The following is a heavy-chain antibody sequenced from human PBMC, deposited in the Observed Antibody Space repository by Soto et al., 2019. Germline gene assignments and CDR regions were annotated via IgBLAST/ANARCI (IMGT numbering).Heavy chain of an antibody. Sequence: ASVKVSCKASGYTFTGYYMHWVRQAPGQGLEWMGWINPNSGGTNYAQKFQGRVTMTRDTSISTAYMELSKLRSDDTAVYYCARESGSGSYYTNYNWFDPWGQGTLVTVSS. J-gene: IGHJ5*02. CDR2: INPNSGGT. D-gene: IGHD3-10*01. V-gene: IGHV1-2*02. CDR1: GYTFTGYY. CDR3: ARESGSGSYYTNYNWFDP.